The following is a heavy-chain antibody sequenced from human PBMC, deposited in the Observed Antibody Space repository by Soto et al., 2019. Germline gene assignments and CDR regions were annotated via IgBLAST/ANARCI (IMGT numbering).Heavy chain of an antibody. CDR2: SRNKANSYTT. CDR3: VRLGDGAYYFHY. V-gene: IGHV3-72*01. J-gene: IGHJ4*02. CDR1: GFIFNDYY. D-gene: IGHD3-10*01. Sequence: PGGSLRLSCAASGFIFNDYYLDWVRQAPGKGLEWIGRSRNKANSYTTEYAASVKGRFTISRDGSKNSLYLQMNSLRPEDTAVYYCVRLGDGAYYFHYWGQGTLVTVSS.